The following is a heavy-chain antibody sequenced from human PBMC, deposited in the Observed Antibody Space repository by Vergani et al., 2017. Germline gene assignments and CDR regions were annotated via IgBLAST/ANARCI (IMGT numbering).Heavy chain of an antibody. D-gene: IGHD5-12*01. CDR3: TKGSFYYHDSAGHGYDPYTGFDL. CDR1: GITFWKFG. Sequence: EVDLVESGGGLAQPGGSLRLSCEASGITFWKFGMHWVRQGPGKGLEWVSGISWNSGAVDYADSVRGRFTISRDNAKNSLFLEMNSLRFEDTAVYFCTKGSFYYHDSAGHGYDPYTGFDLWGQGTLVTVSS. J-gene: IGHJ3*01. V-gene: IGHV3-9*01. CDR2: ISWNSGAV.